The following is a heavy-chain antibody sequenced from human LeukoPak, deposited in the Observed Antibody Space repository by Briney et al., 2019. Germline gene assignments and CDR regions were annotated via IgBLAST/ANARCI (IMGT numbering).Heavy chain of an antibody. D-gene: IGHD3-9*01. J-gene: IGHJ4*02. CDR2: IYTSGST. V-gene: IGHV4-4*07. CDR1: GGSISSYY. Sequence: SETLSLTCTVSGGSISSYYWSWIRQPAGKGLEWIGRIYTSGSTYYNPSLKSRVTISVDTSKNQFSLKLSSVTAADTAVYYCARNSIDILTGTYYFDYWGQGTLVTVSS. CDR3: ARNSIDILTGTYYFDY.